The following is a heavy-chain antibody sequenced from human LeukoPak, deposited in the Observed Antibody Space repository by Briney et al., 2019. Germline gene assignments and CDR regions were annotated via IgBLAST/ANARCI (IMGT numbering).Heavy chain of an antibody. Sequence: PSETLSLTCAVYGGSFSGYYWSWIRQPPGKGLEWIGEINHSGSTNYNPSLKSRVTKSVDTSKNQFSLKLSSVTAADTAVYFCARGDSRAGGNCDHWGQGTLVTVSS. V-gene: IGHV4-34*01. CDR3: ARGDSRAGGNCDH. D-gene: IGHD4-23*01. CDR2: INHSGST. J-gene: IGHJ4*02. CDR1: GGSFSGYY.